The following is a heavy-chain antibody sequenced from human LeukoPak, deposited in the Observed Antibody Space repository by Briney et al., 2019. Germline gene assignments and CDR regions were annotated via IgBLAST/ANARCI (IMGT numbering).Heavy chain of an antibody. CDR1: GFTFSSYW. V-gene: IGHV3-74*01. D-gene: IGHD3-9*01. Sequence: GGSLRLSCVASGFTFSSYWMHWVRQDPRKGLVWVSRINGDGRNINYADSVRGRFTISRDNAKNTLYLQMNTLRVEDTAVYYCTRNLMDYDVSTGLHHYYMDVWGQGTTVTVSS. CDR3: TRNLMDYDVSTGLHHYYMDV. J-gene: IGHJ6*02. CDR2: INGDGRNI.